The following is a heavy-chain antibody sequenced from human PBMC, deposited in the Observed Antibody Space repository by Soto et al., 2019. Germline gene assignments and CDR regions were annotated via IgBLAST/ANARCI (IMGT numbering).Heavy chain of an antibody. J-gene: IGHJ6*02. CDR1: GGTFSSYA. D-gene: IGHD6-19*01. CDR3: ARAEAGTYGMDV. V-gene: IGHV1-69*13. Sequence: GASGKVSCKASGGTFSSYAISWVRQAPGQGLEWMGGIIPIFGTANYAQKFQGRVTITADESTSTAYMELSSLRSEDTAVYYCARAEAGTYGMDVWGQGTTVTVSS. CDR2: IIPIFGTA.